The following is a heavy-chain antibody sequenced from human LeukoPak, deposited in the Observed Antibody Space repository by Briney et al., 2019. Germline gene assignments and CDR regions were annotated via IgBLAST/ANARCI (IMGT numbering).Heavy chain of an antibody. CDR1: GFNFCNYA. D-gene: IGHD3-10*01. CDR2: IPSGGFYE. V-gene: IGHV3-30-3*01. J-gene: IGHJ4*02. Sequence: GGPLRLSCAASGFNFCNYAMHWVRQAPGKGLEWVSLIPSGGFYEYYADSVKGRFTISRDHSGNTLYLQLYSLRPEDTAVYYCARDSTYYYESGSSGPHYFDKWGEGCLVTVSS. CDR3: ARDSTYYYESGSSGPHYFDK.